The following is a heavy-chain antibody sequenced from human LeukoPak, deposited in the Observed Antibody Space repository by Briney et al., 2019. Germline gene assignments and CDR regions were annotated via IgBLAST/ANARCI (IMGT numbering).Heavy chain of an antibody. CDR2: ISPSGST. J-gene: IGHJ2*01. CDR1: GGSISSYY. D-gene: IGHD4-23*01. V-gene: IGHV4-4*09. Sequence: SETLSLTCTVSGGSISSYYWSWIRQPPGKGLEWIGDISPSGSTDYNPSLKSRVTISIDTSKNQFSLKLSSVTAADTAVYYCATDYGGNSDWYFDLWGRGTLVTVSS. CDR3: ATDYGGNSDWYFDL.